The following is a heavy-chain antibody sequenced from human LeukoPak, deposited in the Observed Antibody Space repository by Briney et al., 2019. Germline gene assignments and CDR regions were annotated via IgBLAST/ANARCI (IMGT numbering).Heavy chain of an antibody. D-gene: IGHD4-23*01. CDR3: ARDDYGGNSAGVFDY. Sequence: GRSLRLSCAASGFTFSSYSMNWVRQAPGKGLEWVSSISSSSSYIYYADSVKGRFTISRDNAKNSLYLQMNSLRAEDTAVYYCARDDYGGNSAGVFDYWGQGTLVTVSS. CDR1: GFTFSSYS. J-gene: IGHJ4*02. CDR2: ISSSSSYI. V-gene: IGHV3-21*01.